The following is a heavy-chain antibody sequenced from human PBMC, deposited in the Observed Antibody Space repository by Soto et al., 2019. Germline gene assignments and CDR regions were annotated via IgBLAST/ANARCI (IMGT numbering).Heavy chain of an antibody. CDR1: GFTFSSYW. D-gene: IGHD2-2*01. CDR3: ARAQNEGRTSKTNDAFDI. J-gene: IGHJ3*02. V-gene: IGHV3-74*01. CDR2: INSDGSST. Sequence: EVQLVESGGGLVQPGGSLRLSCAASGFTFSSYWMHWVRQAPGKGLVWVSRINSDGSSTSYADSVKGRFTISRDNAKNTLYLQMNSLRAEDTAVYYCARAQNEGRTSKTNDAFDIWGQGTMVTVSS.